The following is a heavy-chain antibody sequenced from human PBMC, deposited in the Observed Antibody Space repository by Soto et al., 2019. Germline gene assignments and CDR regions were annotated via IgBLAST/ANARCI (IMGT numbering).Heavy chain of an antibody. CDR2: IIPIFGTA. V-gene: IGHV1-69*01. Sequence: QVQLVQSGAEVKKPGSSVKVSCKASGGTFSSYAISWVRQAPGQGLEWMGGIIPIFGTANYAQKFQGRVTISSDELTSTAYMELSSLRSEDTAVYYYSRENCIAAAGNGFGPCSKGTLVNVSA. D-gene: IGHD6-13*01. CDR1: GGTFSSYA. CDR3: SRENCIAAAGNGFGP. J-gene: IGHJ5*02.